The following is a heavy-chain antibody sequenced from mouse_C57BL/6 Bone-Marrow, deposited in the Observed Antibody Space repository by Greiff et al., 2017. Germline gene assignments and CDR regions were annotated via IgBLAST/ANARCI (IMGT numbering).Heavy chain of an antibody. CDR1: GFNIKDDY. J-gene: IGHJ2*01. D-gene: IGHD1-1*01. CDR2: IDPENGDT. CDR3: TTFTTVVAGFDY. Sequence: VQLQQSGAELVRPGASVKLSCTASGFNIKDDYMHWVKQRPEQGLEWIGWIDPENGDTEYASKFQGKATITADTSSNTAYLQLSSLTSEDTAVYYCTTFTTVVAGFDYWGQGTTLTDSS. V-gene: IGHV14-4*01.